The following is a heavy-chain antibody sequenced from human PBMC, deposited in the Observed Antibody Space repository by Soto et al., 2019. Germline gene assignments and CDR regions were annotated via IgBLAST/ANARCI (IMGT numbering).Heavy chain of an antibody. CDR3: ARDPPPPDY. V-gene: IGHV1-18*01. CDR1: GYTFASYA. J-gene: IGHJ4*02. CDR2: ISAYNGNT. Sequence: QVQLVQSGDEVKKPGASVKVSCKASGYTFASYAISWMRQAPGQGLEWMGWISAYNGNTNYAQKLQGRVTMTTDTSTSTAYIELSSLRSDDTAVYYCARDPPPPDYWGQGTLVTVSS.